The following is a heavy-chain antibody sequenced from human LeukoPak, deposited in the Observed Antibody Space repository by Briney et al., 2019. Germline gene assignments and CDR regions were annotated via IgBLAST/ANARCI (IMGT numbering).Heavy chain of an antibody. D-gene: IGHD6-13*01. CDR1: GYTFTGYY. J-gene: IGHJ6*02. V-gene: IGHV1-2*02. CDR3: AREGIAAAGNYYYYGMDV. Sequence: ASVKVSCKASGYTFTGYYMHWVRQAPGQGLEWVGWINPNSGGTNYAQKFQGRVTMTRDTSISTAYMELSRLRSDDTAVYYCAREGIAAAGNYYYYGMDVWGQGTTVTVSS. CDR2: INPNSGGT.